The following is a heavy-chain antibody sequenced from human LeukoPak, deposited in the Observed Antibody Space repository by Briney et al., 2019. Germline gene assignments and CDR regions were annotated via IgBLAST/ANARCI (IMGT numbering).Heavy chain of an antibody. Sequence: PGGSLRLSCAASGFTFSSYGMHWVRQAPGKGLEWVAFIRYDGSNKYYADSVKGRFTISRDNSKNTLYLQMNSLRVEDTAVYYCARGGIRGFYYYYYMDVWGKGTTVTVSS. CDR2: IRYDGSNK. CDR3: ARGGIRGFYYYYYMDV. V-gene: IGHV3-30*02. CDR1: GFTFSSYG. J-gene: IGHJ6*03. D-gene: IGHD2-15*01.